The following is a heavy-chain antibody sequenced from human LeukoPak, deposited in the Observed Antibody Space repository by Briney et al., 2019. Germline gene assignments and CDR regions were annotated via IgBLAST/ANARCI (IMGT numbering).Heavy chain of an antibody. Sequence: GGSLRLSCAASGFTFSSYEMNWVRQAPGKGLEWVSYISSSGSTIYYADSVKGRFTISRDNAKNSLYLQMNSLRAEDTAVYYCARDLTRILFLNRGDYWGQGTLVTVSP. D-gene: IGHD2-15*01. V-gene: IGHV3-48*03. CDR2: ISSSGSTI. CDR3: ARDLTRILFLNRGDY. CDR1: GFTFSSYE. J-gene: IGHJ4*02.